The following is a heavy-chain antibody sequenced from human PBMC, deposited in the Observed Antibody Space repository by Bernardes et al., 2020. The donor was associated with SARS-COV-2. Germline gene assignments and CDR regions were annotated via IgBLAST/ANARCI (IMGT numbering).Heavy chain of an antibody. Sequence: SETLSLTCTVSGGSISTSSYNWGWIRQPPGKGLEWIGIIYYSGSTYYNPSLKSRVTISIDTSKNQFSLKLSSVTAADTAVDYCARHGLVPDYYYGVDVWGQGATVPLPS. CDR1: GGSISTSSYN. CDR2: IYYSGST. CDR3: ARHGLVPDYYYGVDV. J-gene: IGHJ6*02. V-gene: IGHV4-39*01.